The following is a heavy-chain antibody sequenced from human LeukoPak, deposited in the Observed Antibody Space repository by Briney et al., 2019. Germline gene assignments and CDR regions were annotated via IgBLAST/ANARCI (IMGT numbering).Heavy chain of an antibody. CDR3: ARDGRLRGIAAAGSGHYYYYGMDV. Sequence: ASVKVSCKASGYTFTSYGISWVRQAPGQGLEWMGWISAYNVNTNYAQKLQGRVTMTTDTSTSTAYMELRSLRSDDTAVYYCARDGRLRGIAAAGSGHYYYYGMDVWGQGTTVTVSS. D-gene: IGHD6-13*01. J-gene: IGHJ6*02. CDR1: GYTFTSYG. V-gene: IGHV1-18*01. CDR2: ISAYNVNT.